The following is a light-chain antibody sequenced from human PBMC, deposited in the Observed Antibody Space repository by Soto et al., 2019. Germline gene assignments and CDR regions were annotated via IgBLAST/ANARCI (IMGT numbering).Light chain of an antibody. J-gene: IGKJ5*01. Sequence: EIVLTQSPATLSLSPGERATLSCRASQSISSYLAWYQQKRGQAPRLLIYDASNRATGIPARFSGSGSGTDFTLTISSLETEDFAVYYCQQHDILPITFGQGTRLDIK. V-gene: IGKV3-11*01. CDR1: QSISSY. CDR3: QQHDILPIT. CDR2: DAS.